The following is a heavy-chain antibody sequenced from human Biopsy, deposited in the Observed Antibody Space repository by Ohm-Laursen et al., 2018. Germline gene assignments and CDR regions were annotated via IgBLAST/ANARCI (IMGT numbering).Heavy chain of an antibody. D-gene: IGHD3-3*01. CDR3: ATPFQYYDSWGGYPPFDH. V-gene: IGHV1-69*10. Sequence: VKVSCKASGGTFSNYAISWVRQAPGEGLEWMGGIIAVSGLVNYAPKFQGRVSITADKSTTTAYMELSNLKSEGTAVYYCATPFQYYDSWGGYPPFDHWGQGTLVTVSS. CDR2: IIAVSGLV. CDR1: GGTFSNYA. J-gene: IGHJ4*02.